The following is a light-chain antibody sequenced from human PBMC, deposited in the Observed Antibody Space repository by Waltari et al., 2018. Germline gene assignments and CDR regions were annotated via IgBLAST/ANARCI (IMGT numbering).Light chain of an antibody. CDR3: EQCDSLPMT. CDR2: DAS. CDR1: QDISTY. V-gene: IGKV1-33*01. J-gene: IGKJ5*01. Sequence: DIQMTQSPSSLSASVVDRVTITCQASQDISTYLNWYQQTPGKAPKLLIYDASSLETGVPSRFSGSGSGSDFTFTITSLQPEDIGTYYCEQCDSLPMTFGQGTRLEI.